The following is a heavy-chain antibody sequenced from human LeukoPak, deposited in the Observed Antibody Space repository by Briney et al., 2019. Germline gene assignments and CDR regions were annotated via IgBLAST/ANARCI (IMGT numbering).Heavy chain of an antibody. CDR2: IFYSGST. J-gene: IGHJ4*02. V-gene: IGHV4-39*07. D-gene: IGHD3-22*01. CDR1: SGSISTSNYY. Sequence: PSETLSLTCTVSSGSISTSNYYWGWVRQPPGKALEWIGNIFYSGSTYYSPSLKSRVAISLDTSRNQFSLKLNSVTAADTAVYYCAKDSDVDSSGYYPGYWGQGTLVTVSS. CDR3: AKDSDVDSSGYYPGY.